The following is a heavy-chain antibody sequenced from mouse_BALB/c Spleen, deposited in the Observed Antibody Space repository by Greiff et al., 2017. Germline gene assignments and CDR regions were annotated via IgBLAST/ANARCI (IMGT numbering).Heavy chain of an antibody. CDR3: ARHWLSYDYDDTY. V-gene: IGHV5-12-1*01. Sequence: EVKLVESGGGLVKPGGSLKLSCAASGFAFSSYDMSWVRQTPEKRLEWVAYISSGGGSTYYPDTVKGRLTISRDNAKNTLYLQMSSLKSEDTAMYYCARHWLSYDYDDTYWGQGTLVTVSA. CDR2: ISSGGGST. J-gene: IGHJ3*01. D-gene: IGHD2-4*01. CDR1: GFAFSSYD.